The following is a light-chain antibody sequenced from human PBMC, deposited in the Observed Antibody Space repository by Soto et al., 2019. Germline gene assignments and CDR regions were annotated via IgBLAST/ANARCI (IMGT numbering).Light chain of an antibody. CDR1: SSDVGGYNY. Sequence: QSALTQPPSASGSFGQSVTISCTGTSSDVGGYNYVSWYQQHPGKAPKLMIYEVSERPSGISNRFSGSRSGDTASLTISGLQAVDEADYFCCSYAGTVAYVFGTGTKVTVL. CDR2: EVS. V-gene: IGLV2-8*01. J-gene: IGLJ1*01. CDR3: CSYAGTVAYV.